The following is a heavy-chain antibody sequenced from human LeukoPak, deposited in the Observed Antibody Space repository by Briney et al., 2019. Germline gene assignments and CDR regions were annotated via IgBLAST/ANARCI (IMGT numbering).Heavy chain of an antibody. CDR2: IYSGSST. Sequence: TGGSLRLSCAASGLTVSSNYMSWVRQAPGKGLEWVSVIYSGSSTYYADSVKGRFTISRDNSKNTLNLQMNNMRAEDTAVYYCARDSSGYSIDYWGQGTLVTVSS. CDR1: GLTVSSNY. CDR3: ARDSSGYSIDY. V-gene: IGHV3-66*01. D-gene: IGHD3-22*01. J-gene: IGHJ4*02.